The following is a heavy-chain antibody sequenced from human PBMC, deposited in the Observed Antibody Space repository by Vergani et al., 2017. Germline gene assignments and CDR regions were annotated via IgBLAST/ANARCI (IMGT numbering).Heavy chain of an antibody. CDR3: AREQLSHLYDGMDV. CDR1: GGSFSGYY. V-gene: IGHV4-34*01. CDR2: INHSGST. Sequence: QVQLQQWGAGLLKPSETLSLTCAVYGGSFSGYYWSWTRQPPGKGLEWIGEINHSGSTNYNPSLKSRVTIAVDTSKNQFSLKLSSVTAADTAVYYCAREQLSHLYDGMDVWGQGTTVTVSS. J-gene: IGHJ6*02. D-gene: IGHD6-6*01.